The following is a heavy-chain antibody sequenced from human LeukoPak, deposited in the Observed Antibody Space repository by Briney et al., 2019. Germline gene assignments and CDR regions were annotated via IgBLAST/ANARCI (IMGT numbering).Heavy chain of an antibody. CDR2: TSSSGSTI. V-gene: IGHV3-11*04. D-gene: IGHD3-9*01. CDR3: ARGIRYSSEYCFDY. Sequence: PGGSLRLSCAASGFTFSDYYMSWIRQAPGKGLEWVSYTSSSGSTIYYADSVKGRFTISRDNAKNSLYLQMNSLRAEDTAVYYCARGIRYSSEYCFDYWGQGTLVTVSS. CDR1: GFTFSDYY. J-gene: IGHJ4*02.